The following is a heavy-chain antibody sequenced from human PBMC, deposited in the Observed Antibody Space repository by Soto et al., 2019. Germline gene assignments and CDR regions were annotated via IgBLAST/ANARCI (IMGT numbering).Heavy chain of an antibody. V-gene: IGHV3-15*01. Sequence: GGSLRLSCAASGFTFSNAWMSWVRQAPGKGLEWVGRIKSKTDGGTTDYAAPVKGRFTISRDDSKNTLYLQMNSLKTEDTAVYYCTTVDWNYEDYYYGMDVWGQGTTVTVSS. CDR2: IKSKTDGGTT. J-gene: IGHJ6*02. CDR1: GFTFSNAW. D-gene: IGHD1-7*01. CDR3: TTVDWNYEDYYYGMDV.